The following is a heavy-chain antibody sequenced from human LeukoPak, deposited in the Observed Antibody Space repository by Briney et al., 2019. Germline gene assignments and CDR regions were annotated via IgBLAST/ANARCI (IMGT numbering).Heavy chain of an antibody. V-gene: IGHV5-51*01. CDR3: ARLPYYYGSGERGMDV. Sequence: ESLTISCKGSGYSFTSYWIGWVRQMPGKGLEWMGIIYPGDSDTRYSPSFQGQVTISADKSISTAYLQWSSLKASDTAMYYCARLPYYYGSGERGMDVWGQGTTVTVSS. J-gene: IGHJ6*02. CDR1: GYSFTSYW. D-gene: IGHD3-10*01. CDR2: IYPGDSDT.